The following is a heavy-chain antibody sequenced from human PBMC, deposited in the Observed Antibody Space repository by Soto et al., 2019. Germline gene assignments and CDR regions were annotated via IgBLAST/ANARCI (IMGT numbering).Heavy chain of an antibody. Sequence: SETLSLTCTVSGGSISSGGYYWSWIRQHPGKGLEWIGYIYYSGSTYYNPSLKSRVTISVDTSKNQFSLKLSSVTAADTAVYYCARTRGRLSPPLNWFDPWGQGTLVTVSS. CDR3: ARTRGRLSPPLNWFDP. CDR1: GGSISSGGYY. D-gene: IGHD6-19*01. CDR2: IYYSGST. V-gene: IGHV4-31*03. J-gene: IGHJ5*02.